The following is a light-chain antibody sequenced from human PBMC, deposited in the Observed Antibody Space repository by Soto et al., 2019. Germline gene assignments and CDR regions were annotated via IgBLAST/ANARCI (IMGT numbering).Light chain of an antibody. V-gene: IGKV1-5*03. CDR2: QAS. Sequence: DIQMTQSPSTLSASVGDRVTITCRASQSIGRRLAWYQQKPGKAPTLLISQASTLQGGVPSRFSGSGSGTEFTLTINSLQPDDFATYYCLQYNSYSFGQGTKVEIK. CDR1: QSIGRR. J-gene: IGKJ2*01. CDR3: LQYNSYS.